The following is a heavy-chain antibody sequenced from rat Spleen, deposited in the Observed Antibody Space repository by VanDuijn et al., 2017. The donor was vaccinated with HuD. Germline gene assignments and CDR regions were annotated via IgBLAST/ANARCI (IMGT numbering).Heavy chain of an antibody. CDR2: INTDGGST. V-gene: IGHV5-58*01. CDR3: ARHSGFRTPYYFDY. D-gene: IGHD3-4*01. Sequence: EVQLVETGGGLVQPGRSLKLSCVASGFTFSSYWMYWIRQAPGKGLEWVSSINTDGGSTYYRDSVKGRFTISRDNAKNTQYLQMDSLRSEDTATYYCARHSGFRTPYYFDYWGQGVMVTVSS. CDR1: GFTFSSYW. J-gene: IGHJ2*01.